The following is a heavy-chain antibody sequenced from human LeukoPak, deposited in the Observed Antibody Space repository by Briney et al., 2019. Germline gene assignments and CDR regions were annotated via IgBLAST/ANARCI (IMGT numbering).Heavy chain of an antibody. CDR2: ISAYNSNT. D-gene: IGHD3-22*01. CDR3: ARGHYYYDSSGYYPLEY. Sequence: ASVKVSCKASGYTFTNYGITGVRQAPGQGLEWMGWISAYNSNTNYAQKFQGRVTMTTDTSTSTAYMELRSLRSDDTAVYYCARGHYYYDSSGYYPLEYWGQGTLVTVSS. V-gene: IGHV1-18*01. CDR1: GYTFTNYG. J-gene: IGHJ4*02.